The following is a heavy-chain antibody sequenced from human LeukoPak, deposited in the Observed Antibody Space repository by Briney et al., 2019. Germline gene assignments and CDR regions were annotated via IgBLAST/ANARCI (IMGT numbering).Heavy chain of an antibody. CDR1: GVSVSNDRYY. J-gene: IGHJ5*02. D-gene: IGHD1-1*01. CDR3: ARYNWNTWFDP. Sequence: PSETLSLTCTVSGVSVSNDRYYWTWIRQSPGKGLEWIAYIRYSGHTNYNPSLDTRVTISLDASKNQLSLRLYSVTAADTATYYCARYNWNTWFDPWGQGALVTVSS. V-gene: IGHV4-61*01. CDR2: IRYSGHT.